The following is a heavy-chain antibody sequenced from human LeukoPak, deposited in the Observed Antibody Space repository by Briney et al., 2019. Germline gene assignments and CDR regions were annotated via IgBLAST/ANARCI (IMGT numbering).Heavy chain of an antibody. D-gene: IGHD4-17*01. CDR1: GFTFSSYS. J-gene: IGHJ4*02. CDR3: ARGSFGDYEV. CDR2: ISSSSSYI. Sequence: KSGGSLRLSCAASGFTFSSYSMNWVRQAPGKGLEWVSSISSSSSYIYYADSVKGRFTISRDNAKNSLYLQMNSLRAEDTAVYYCARGSFGDYEVWGQGALVTVSS. V-gene: IGHV3-21*01.